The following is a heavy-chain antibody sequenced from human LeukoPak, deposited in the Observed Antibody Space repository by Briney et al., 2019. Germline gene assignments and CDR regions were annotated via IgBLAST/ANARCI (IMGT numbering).Heavy chain of an antibody. J-gene: IGHJ6*02. Sequence: ASVKVSCKASGYTFTSYDINWVRQATGQGLEWMEWMNPNSGNTGYAQKFQGRVTMTRNTSISTAYMELSSLRSEDTAVYYCARRYSSSWYDYYYYGMDVWGQGITVTVSS. CDR1: GYTFTSYD. D-gene: IGHD6-13*01. V-gene: IGHV1-8*01. CDR3: ARRYSSSWYDYYYYGMDV. CDR2: MNPNSGNT.